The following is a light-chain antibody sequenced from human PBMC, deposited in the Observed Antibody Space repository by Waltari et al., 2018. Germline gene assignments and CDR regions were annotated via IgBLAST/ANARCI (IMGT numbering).Light chain of an antibody. CDR1: QSLLHSDRKTY. J-gene: IGKJ2*01. V-gene: IGKV2D-29*01. CDR3: MQSTQLLPKYT. CDR2: EVS. Sequence: DIVLTQTQLSLSVTPGQSASISCRSTQSLLHSDRKTYLYWYLQKPGQPPQPLIYEVSNRFSGVPDRFSGSGSGTDFTLKISRVEAEDVGVYYCMQSTQLLPKYTFGQGTKLEI.